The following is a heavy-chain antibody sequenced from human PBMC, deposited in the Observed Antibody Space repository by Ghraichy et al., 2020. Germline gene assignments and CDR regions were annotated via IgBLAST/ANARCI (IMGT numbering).Heavy chain of an antibody. CDR3: ARGQRSSGWLFDY. CDR2: TYYSGNP. J-gene: IGHJ4*02. V-gene: IGHV4-30-4*01. CDR1: GGSISSGDYY. D-gene: IGHD6-19*01. Sequence: SQTLSLTCAVSGGSISSGDYYWSWIRQPPGKGLEWIGSTYYSGNPYYSPSLKSRITISVATSKNQFSLKLSSVTAADTAVYFCARGQRSSGWLFDYWGQGTLVTVSS.